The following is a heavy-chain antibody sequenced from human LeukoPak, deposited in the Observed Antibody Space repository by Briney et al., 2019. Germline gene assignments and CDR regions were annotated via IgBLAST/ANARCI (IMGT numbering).Heavy chain of an antibody. Sequence: GGSLRLSRAASGFTFSSYGMHWVRQAPGKGLEWVAFIRYDGSNNYCADSVKGRFTISRDNSMNTMYLQMNSLRAQDTAVYYCAKDEGGARGTDYWGQGILVTVSS. V-gene: IGHV3-30*02. J-gene: IGHJ4*02. D-gene: IGHD1-26*01. CDR1: GFTFSSYG. CDR2: IRYDGSNN. CDR3: AKDEGGARGTDY.